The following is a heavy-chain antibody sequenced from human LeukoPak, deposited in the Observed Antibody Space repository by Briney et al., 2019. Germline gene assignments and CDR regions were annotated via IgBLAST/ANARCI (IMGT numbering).Heavy chain of an antibody. CDR2: ISYDGSNK. CDR1: GFTFDTYW. Sequence: GGSLRLSCIAPGFTFDTYWMSWVRQAPGKGLEWVAVISYDGSNKYYADPVKGRFTISRDNSKNTLYLQMNSLRAEDTAVYYCAKGGTDYYYYYMDVWGKGTTVTVSS. J-gene: IGHJ6*03. V-gene: IGHV3-30*18. CDR3: AKGGTDYYYYYMDV.